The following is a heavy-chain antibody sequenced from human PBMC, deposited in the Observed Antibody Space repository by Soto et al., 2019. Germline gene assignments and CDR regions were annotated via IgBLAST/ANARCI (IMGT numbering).Heavy chain of an antibody. CDR1: GFTFSSYA. J-gene: IGHJ4*02. CDR2: ISGSGGST. D-gene: IGHD3-3*01. CDR3: AKGLYDFWSGYSTDY. V-gene: IGHV3-23*01. Sequence: GGSLRLSCAASGFTFSSYAMSWVRQAPGKGLEWVSAISGSGGSTYYADSVKGRFTISRDVSKNTLYLQMNSLRAEDTAVYYCAKGLYDFWSGYSTDYWGQGTLVTVSS.